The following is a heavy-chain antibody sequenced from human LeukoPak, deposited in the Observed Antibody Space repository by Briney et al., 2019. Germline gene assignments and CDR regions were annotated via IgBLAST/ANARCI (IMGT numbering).Heavy chain of an antibody. CDR2: ISAYNGNT. CDR1: GYTFTSYG. Sequence: ASVKVSCKASGYTFTSYGISWVRQAPGQGLEWMGWISAYNGNTNYAQKLQGRVTMTTDTSTSTAYMALRSLRSDDTAVYYCARDATGSDSYYDFWSGYYTVDYWGQGTLVTVSS. CDR3: ARDATGSDSYYDFWSGYYTVDY. V-gene: IGHV1-18*01. D-gene: IGHD3-3*01. J-gene: IGHJ4*02.